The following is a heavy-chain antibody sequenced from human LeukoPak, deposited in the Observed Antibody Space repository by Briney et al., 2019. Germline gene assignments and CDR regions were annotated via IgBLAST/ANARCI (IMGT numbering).Heavy chain of an antibody. CDR2: INHSGST. Sequence: SETLSLTCAVYGGSFSGYYWSWIRQPPGKGREWIGEINHSGSTNYNPSLKGRVTISVDTSKTQFALKLGSVTAADTVVYYCARDPPYYDFWSGPLRGAFDIWGQGTMVTVSS. D-gene: IGHD3-3*01. CDR1: GGSFSGYY. J-gene: IGHJ3*02. V-gene: IGHV4-34*01. CDR3: ARDPPYYDFWSGPLRGAFDI.